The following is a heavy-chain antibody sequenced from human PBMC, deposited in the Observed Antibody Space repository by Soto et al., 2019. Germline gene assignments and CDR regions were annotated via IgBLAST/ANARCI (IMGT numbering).Heavy chain of an antibody. Sequence: EVQLLESGGGLLQPGGALRLSCAASEFTFNSYVMTWVRQAPGKGLEWVSSISGSAGTTFYADSVKGRFTVSRDTSKNTLYLQMNNLRADDTAEYYCARTFYSESGGYYYWGQGALVTVSS. CDR2: ISGSAGTT. CDR3: ARTFYSESGGYYY. V-gene: IGHV3-23*01. J-gene: IGHJ4*02. CDR1: EFTFNSYV. D-gene: IGHD3-22*01.